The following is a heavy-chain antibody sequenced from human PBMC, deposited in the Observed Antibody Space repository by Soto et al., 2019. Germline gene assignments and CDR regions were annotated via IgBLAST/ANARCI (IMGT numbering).Heavy chain of an antibody. CDR1: GSMFSNHG. V-gene: IGHV3-33*01. D-gene: IGHD1-1*01. J-gene: IGHJ4*02. CDR2: IWSDGNNR. CDR3: VRGDNWNDEASDY. Sequence: GGSLRLSCAASGSMFSNHGMHWVRAAPGKGLEWVAVIWSDGNNRYYADSVKGRFTISRDNSKNTLYLQMNSLRAEDTAVYYCVRGDNWNDEASDYWGQGT.